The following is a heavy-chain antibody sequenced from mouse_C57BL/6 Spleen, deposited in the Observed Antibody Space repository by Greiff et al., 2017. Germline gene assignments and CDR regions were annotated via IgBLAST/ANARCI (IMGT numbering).Heavy chain of an antibody. Sequence: QVQLKQSGAELVRPGASVTLSCKASGYTFTDYEMHWVKQTPVHGLEWIGAIDPETGGTAYNQKFKGKAILTADKSSSTAYMELRGLTSEVSAVYYCTRPYGSSYYLDSWGQGTTLTVSA. CDR2: IDPETGGT. D-gene: IGHD1-1*01. CDR1: GYTFTDYE. V-gene: IGHV1-15*01. J-gene: IGHJ2*01. CDR3: TRPYGSSYYLDS.